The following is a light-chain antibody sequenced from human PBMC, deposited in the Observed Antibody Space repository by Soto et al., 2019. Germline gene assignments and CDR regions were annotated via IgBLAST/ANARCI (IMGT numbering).Light chain of an antibody. V-gene: IGLV2-14*01. Sequence: QSALTQPASVSGSPGQSITISCTGTSSDVGGYNYVSWYQQQPGKAPNLIIFDVSNRPSGVSNRFSGYKSGNSASLTISGLQAEDEADYYCSSYTGSNTPVVFGGGTKLTVL. CDR3: SSYTGSNTPVV. CDR1: SSDVGGYNY. CDR2: DVS. J-gene: IGLJ2*01.